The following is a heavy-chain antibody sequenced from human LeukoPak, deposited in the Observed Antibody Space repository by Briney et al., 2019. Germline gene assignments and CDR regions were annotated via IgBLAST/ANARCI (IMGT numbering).Heavy chain of an antibody. CDR1: GFTFNSYS. D-gene: IGHD6-25*01. J-gene: IGHJ5*02. CDR2: ISGSGGST. V-gene: IGHV3-23*01. CDR3: AKAAGLNWFDP. Sequence: GGSLRLSCAASGFTFNSYSMFWVRQAPGKGLEWVSAISGSGGSTYYADSVKGRFTISRDNSKNTLYLQMNSLRAEDTAVYYCAKAAGLNWFDPWGQGTLVTVSS.